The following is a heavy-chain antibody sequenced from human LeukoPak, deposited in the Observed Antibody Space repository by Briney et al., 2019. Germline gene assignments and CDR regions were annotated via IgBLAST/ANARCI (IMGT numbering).Heavy chain of an antibody. CDR3: ARRGRWLPLDY. D-gene: IGHD3-10*01. V-gene: IGHV4-34*01. CDR2: INHSGST. J-gene: IGHJ4*02. Sequence: PGGSLRLSCAAAGFTFSDYGMNWVRQAPGKGLEWIGEINHSGSTNYNPSLKSRVTISVDTSKNQFSLKLSSVTAADTAVYYCARRGRWLPLDYWGQGTLVTVSS. CDR1: GFTFSDYG.